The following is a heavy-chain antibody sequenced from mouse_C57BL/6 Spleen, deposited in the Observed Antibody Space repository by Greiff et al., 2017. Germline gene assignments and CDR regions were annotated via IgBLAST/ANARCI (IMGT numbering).Heavy chain of an antibody. CDR1: GYPFTSYT. J-gene: IGHJ2*01. D-gene: IGHD2-2*01. CDR2: INPSSGYT. V-gene: IGHV1-4*01. CDR3: ERDGYDPFDY. Sequence: QVQLQQSGAELARPCASVKMSCKASGYPFTSYTMHWVKQRPGQGLEWIGYINPSSGYTKYNQKFNDKATLTADKAASTAYMQLSSLTSEDSAVYYCERDGYDPFDYWGQGTTLTVSS.